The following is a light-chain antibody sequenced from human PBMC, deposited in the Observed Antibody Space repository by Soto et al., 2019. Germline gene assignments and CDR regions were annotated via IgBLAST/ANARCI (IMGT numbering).Light chain of an antibody. Sequence: QSVLTQPASVSGSPGQSITLSCTGTSSDVGGYNYVSWYQQHPGKAPKLMVYDVTKRPSGVSYRFSGSKSGNTASLTISGLQAEDEADYYCSSYTNRRTIIFGGGTKLTVL. CDR2: DVT. CDR3: SSYTNRRTII. CDR1: SSDVGGYNY. V-gene: IGLV2-14*01. J-gene: IGLJ2*01.